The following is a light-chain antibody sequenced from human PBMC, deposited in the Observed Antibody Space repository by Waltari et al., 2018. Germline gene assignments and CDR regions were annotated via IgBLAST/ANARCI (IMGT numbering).Light chain of an antibody. CDR1: QRIRDG. CDR2: AAS. V-gene: IGKV1-6*01. CDR3: LQDFNYPWT. J-gene: IGKJ1*01. Sequence: AIQMTQSPSYLSASIGDRVTITCRASQRIRDGLAWFQQKPGKAPNLLIYAASNLESGVPSMFSVSGSGTEFTLTISCLQTEDFATYYCLQDFNYPWTFGQGTKVKIK.